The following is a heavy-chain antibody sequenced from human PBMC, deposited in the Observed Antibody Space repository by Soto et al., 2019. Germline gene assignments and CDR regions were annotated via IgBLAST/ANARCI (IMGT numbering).Heavy chain of an antibody. CDR3: ARGIVRGYSGYPNYYYYYGMDV. Sequence: QVQLVQSGAEVKKPGASVKVSCKASGYTFTSYDINWVRQATGQGLEGMGWMNPNSGNTGYAQKFQGRVTMTRNTSISTAYMELSSLRSEDTAVYYCARGIVRGYSGYPNYYYYYGMDVWGQGTTVTVSS. CDR1: GYTFTSYD. D-gene: IGHD5-12*01. J-gene: IGHJ6*02. CDR2: MNPNSGNT. V-gene: IGHV1-8*01.